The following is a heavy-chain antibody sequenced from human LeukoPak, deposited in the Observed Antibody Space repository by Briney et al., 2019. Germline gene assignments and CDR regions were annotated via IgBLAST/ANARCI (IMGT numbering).Heavy chain of an antibody. J-gene: IGHJ6*02. CDR3: ARDVLSCSSTSCYYRVVDGMDV. CDR2: INPSGCST. CDR1: GYTFTSYY. D-gene: IGHD2-2*01. V-gene: IGHV1-46*03. Sequence: ASVKVFCKASGYTFTSYYMHWVRQAPGQGLEWMGIINPSGCSTRYAQKLQGRVTMNRDTPTSTVYTELSRLRSEDTAVYYCARDVLSCSSTSCYYRVVDGMDVWGQGTTVTVSS.